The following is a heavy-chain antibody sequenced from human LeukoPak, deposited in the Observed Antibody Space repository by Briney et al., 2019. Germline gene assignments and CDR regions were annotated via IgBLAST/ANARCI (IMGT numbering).Heavy chain of an antibody. Sequence: GRSLRLSCAASGFTFSDYTMHWVRQAPGKGLGWVAVISYDGSQKYYADSVTGLFTISRDNSKNTVYLQMNSLRAEDTAVFYCARANSSSWHYFDDWGQGTLVTVSS. J-gene: IGHJ4*02. CDR3: ARANSSSWHYFDD. D-gene: IGHD6-13*01. V-gene: IGHV3-30*04. CDR2: ISYDGSQK. CDR1: GFTFSDYT.